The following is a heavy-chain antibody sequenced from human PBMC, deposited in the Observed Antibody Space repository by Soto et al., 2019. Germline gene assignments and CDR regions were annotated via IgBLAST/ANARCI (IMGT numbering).Heavy chain of an antibody. J-gene: IGHJ4*02. Sequence: QVQLVQSGAEVKKPGASVKVSCKASGYTFTSYAMHWVRQAPGQRLEWMGWSNAGNGNTKYSQKFQGRVTITRDTSASTAYMELSSLRSEDTAVYYCARVSSYCSSTSCPPSFDYWGQGTLVTVSS. V-gene: IGHV1-3*01. D-gene: IGHD2-2*01. CDR3: ARVSSYCSSTSCPPSFDY. CDR2: SNAGNGNT. CDR1: GYTFTSYA.